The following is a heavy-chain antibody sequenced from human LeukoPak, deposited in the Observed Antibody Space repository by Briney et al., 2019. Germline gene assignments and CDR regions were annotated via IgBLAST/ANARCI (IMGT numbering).Heavy chain of an antibody. Sequence: HAGGSLRLSCEASGLTFSSYGIHWVRQAPGKGLEWVAVIWPDGSNKYYADSVKGRFIISRDNSKNTLWLQMNSLGDEDTAVYYCASAAGAFDFWGQGTLVTVSS. CDR1: GLTFSSYG. CDR3: ASAAGAFDF. CDR2: IWPDGSNK. V-gene: IGHV3-33*01. J-gene: IGHJ3*01. D-gene: IGHD6-13*01.